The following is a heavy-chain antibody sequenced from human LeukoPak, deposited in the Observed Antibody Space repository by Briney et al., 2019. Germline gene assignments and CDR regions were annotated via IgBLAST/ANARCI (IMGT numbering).Heavy chain of an antibody. CDR3: ARDTRKVGSRFLDALDI. D-gene: IGHD6-13*01. J-gene: IGHJ3*02. Sequence: GRSLRLSCAASGFTFSSYGMHWVRQAPGKGLEWVAVIWYDGSNKYYADSVKGRFTISRDNSKNTLYLQMNSLEAEDTAVYYCARDTRKVGSRFLDALDIWGQGTMVTVSS. CDR2: IWYDGSNK. CDR1: GFTFSSYG. V-gene: IGHV3-33*01.